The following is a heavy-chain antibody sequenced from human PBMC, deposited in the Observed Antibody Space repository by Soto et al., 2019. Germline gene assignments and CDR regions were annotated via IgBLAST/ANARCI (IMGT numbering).Heavy chain of an antibody. J-gene: IGHJ5*02. CDR2: FDPEDGET. CDR1: GYTPTELS. V-gene: IGHV1-24*01. CDR3: ATKIGCSSTSCYGFIFDP. D-gene: IGHD2-2*01. Sequence: ASVKVSCKVSGYTPTELSMHWVRQAPGKGLEWMGGFDPEDGETIYAQKFQGRVTMTEDTSTDTAYMELSSLRSEDTAVYYCATKIGCSSTSCYGFIFDPWGQGTLVTV.